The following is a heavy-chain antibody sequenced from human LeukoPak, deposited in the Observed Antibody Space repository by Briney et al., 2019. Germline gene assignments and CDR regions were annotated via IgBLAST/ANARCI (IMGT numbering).Heavy chain of an antibody. Sequence: ASVKVSCKASGYTFTGYYVHWVRQAPGQGLEWLGWINPNSGDTNYAQKFQGRVTMTRDTSISTAYMELSSLRSDDTAVYYCARDSGYYYGSGSWSHYYYYGMDVWGQGTTVTVSS. CDR1: GYTFTGYY. CDR2: INPNSGDT. D-gene: IGHD3-10*01. V-gene: IGHV1-2*02. CDR3: ARDSGYYYGSGSWSHYYYYGMDV. J-gene: IGHJ6*02.